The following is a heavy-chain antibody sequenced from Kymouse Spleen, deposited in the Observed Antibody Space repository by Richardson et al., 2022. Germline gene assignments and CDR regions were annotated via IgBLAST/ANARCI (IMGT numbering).Heavy chain of an antibody. CDR1: GYTFTSYY. CDR3: ARDYDILTGPPGWLDYYGMDV. CDR2: INPSGGST. J-gene: IGHJ6*02. D-gene: IGHD3-9*01. V-gene: IGHV1-46*03. Sequence: QVQLVQSGAEVKKPGASVKVSCKASGYTFTSYYMHWVRQAPGQGLEWMGIINPSGGSTSYAQKFQGRVTMTRDTSTSTVYMELSSLRSEDTAVYYCARDYDILTGPPGWLDYYGMDVWGQGTTVTVSS.